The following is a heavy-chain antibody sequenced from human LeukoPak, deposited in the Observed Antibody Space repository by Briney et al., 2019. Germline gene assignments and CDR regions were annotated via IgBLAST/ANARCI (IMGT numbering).Heavy chain of an antibody. D-gene: IGHD3-9*01. CDR3: AKPGAPYYDILTGLYYFDY. V-gene: IGHV3-23*01. J-gene: IGHJ4*02. Sequence: GGSLRLSCAASGFTFSSYAMSWVRQAPGKGLEWVSAISGSGGSTYYADSVKGRFTISRDNSKNTLYLQMNSLRAEDTAVYYCAKPGAPYYDILTGLYYFDYWGQGTLVTVSS. CDR2: ISGSGGST. CDR1: GFTFSSYA.